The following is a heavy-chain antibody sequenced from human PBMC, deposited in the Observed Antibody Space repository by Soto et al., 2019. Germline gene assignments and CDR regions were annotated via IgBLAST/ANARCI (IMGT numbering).Heavy chain of an antibody. V-gene: IGHV1-18*01. CDR1: SYTFTSCG. Sequence: VQLVQCGTEVKKPGASVRVSCKASSYTFTSCGIIWVRQAPGQGFEWMGWISAYNGNTNYAQKLQVRVTMTTDTSTSTAYMGLRSLRSDDTAVYYCARAPIVGEDAFDIWGQGTMVTVSS. CDR2: ISAYNGNT. J-gene: IGHJ3*02. D-gene: IGHD1-26*01. CDR3: ARAPIVGEDAFDI.